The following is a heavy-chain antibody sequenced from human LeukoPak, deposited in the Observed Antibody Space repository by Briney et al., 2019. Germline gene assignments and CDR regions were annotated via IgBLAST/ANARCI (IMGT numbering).Heavy chain of an antibody. Sequence: GGSLRLSCAASGFTFDGYGMSWVRQAPGKGLEGVSGINWNGGSTGYADSVKGRFTISRDNHKHYLYLQMNSLRAEDTALYHCASSFGYQLPPHFDYWGQGPLVTVSS. D-gene: IGHD2-2*01. V-gene: IGHV3-20*01. J-gene: IGHJ4*02. CDR1: GFTFDGYG. CDR2: INWNGGST. CDR3: ASSFGYQLPPHFDY.